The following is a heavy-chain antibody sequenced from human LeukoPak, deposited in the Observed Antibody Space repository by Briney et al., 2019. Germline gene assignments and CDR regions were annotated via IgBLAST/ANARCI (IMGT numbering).Heavy chain of an antibody. CDR1: GYTFTSYG. CDR3: ARDRYDILTGYYAYYYGMDV. D-gene: IGHD3-9*01. V-gene: IGHV1-18*01. Sequence: ASVKASCKASGYTFTSYGISWVRQAPGQGLEWMGWISAYNGNTNYAQKLQGRVTMTTDKSTSTAYMELSSLRSEDTAVYYCARDRYDILTGYYAYYYGMDVWGQGTTVTVSS. J-gene: IGHJ6*02. CDR2: ISAYNGNT.